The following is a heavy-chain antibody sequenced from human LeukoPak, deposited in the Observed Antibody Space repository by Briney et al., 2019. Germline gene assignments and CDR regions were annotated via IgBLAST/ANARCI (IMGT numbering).Heavy chain of an antibody. J-gene: IGHJ2*01. CDR1: GGSISSYY. Sequence: SETLSLTCTVSGGSISSYYWSWIRQPPGKGLEWIGYIYYSGSTNYNPSLKSRVTISVDTSKNQFSLKLSSVTAAGTAVYYCARGLTVTWYRGDWYFDLWGRGTLVTVSS. V-gene: IGHV4-59*01. CDR2: IYYSGST. D-gene: IGHD4-17*01. CDR3: ARGLTVTWYRGDWYFDL.